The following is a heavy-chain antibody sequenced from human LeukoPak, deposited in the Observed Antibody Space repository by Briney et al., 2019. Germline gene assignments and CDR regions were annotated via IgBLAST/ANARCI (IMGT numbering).Heavy chain of an antibody. CDR1: GFSFSDYY. J-gene: IGHJ4*02. D-gene: IGHD2-21*02. CDR2: ISHSGGAT. CDR3: AKENIRREPMVTAIVYDY. V-gene: IGHV3-23*01. Sequence: GGSLRLSCAASGFSFSDYYMSWVRQAPGKGLEWVAAISHSGGATYYADSVKGRFTISRDNSKNTLYLQMTSLRAEDTAVYYCAKENIRREPMVTAIVYDYWGQGTPVTVSS.